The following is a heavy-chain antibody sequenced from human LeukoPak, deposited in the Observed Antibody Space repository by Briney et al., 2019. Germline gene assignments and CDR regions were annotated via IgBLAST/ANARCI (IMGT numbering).Heavy chain of an antibody. CDR2: ISYDGSNK. CDR3: ARGAGNPDY. D-gene: IGHD6-13*01. J-gene: IGHJ4*02. Sequence: GGSLRLSCAASGFTFSSYAMHWVRQAPGKGLEWVAVISYDGSNKYYADSVKGRFTISRDNSKNTLYLQMNSLRAEDTAVYYCARGAGNPDYWGQGTLVTVSS. CDR1: GFTFSSYA. V-gene: IGHV3-30-3*01.